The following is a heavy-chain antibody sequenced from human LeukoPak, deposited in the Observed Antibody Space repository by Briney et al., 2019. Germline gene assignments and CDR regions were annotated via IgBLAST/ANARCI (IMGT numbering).Heavy chain of an antibody. J-gene: IGHJ6*02. CDR1: GFTFSSYA. D-gene: IGHD2-8*01. CDR2: IYSGGST. CDR3: ARDRGGLMGSVAYYYGMDV. V-gene: IGHV3-53*04. Sequence: PGGSLRLSCAASGFTFSSYAMSWVRQAPGKGLEWVSVIYSGGSTYYADSVKGRFTISRHNSKNTLYLQMNSLRAEDTAVYYCARDRGGLMGSVAYYYGMDVWGQGTTVTVSS.